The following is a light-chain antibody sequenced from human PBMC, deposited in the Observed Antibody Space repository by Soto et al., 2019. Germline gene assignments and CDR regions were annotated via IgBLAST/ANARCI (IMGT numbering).Light chain of an antibody. V-gene: IGKV3-20*01. Sequence: FLVPSTTTPPSSPGERATVSCRASQSVSIHLAWYQQKPGQAPRLLIYGASSRATGIPDRFSGSGSGTDFTLTISRLEPEDFAVYYCQQYGRSPLTFGQGTKVDI. CDR2: GAS. J-gene: IGKJ1*01. CDR1: QSVSIH. CDR3: QQYGRSPLT.